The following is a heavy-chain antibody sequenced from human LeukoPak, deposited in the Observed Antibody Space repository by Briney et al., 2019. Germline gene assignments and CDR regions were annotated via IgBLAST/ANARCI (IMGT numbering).Heavy chain of an antibody. CDR3: ARDRGYSYGYAYYFDY. CDR1: GYTFTSYD. V-gene: IGHV1-2*06. CDR2: INPNSGGT. J-gene: IGHJ4*02. D-gene: IGHD5-18*01. Sequence: ASVKVSCKASGYTFTSYDINWVRQATGQGLEWMGRINPNSGGTNYAQKFQGRVTMTRDTSISTAYMELSRLRSDDTAVYYCARDRGYSYGYAYYFDYWGQGTLVTVSS.